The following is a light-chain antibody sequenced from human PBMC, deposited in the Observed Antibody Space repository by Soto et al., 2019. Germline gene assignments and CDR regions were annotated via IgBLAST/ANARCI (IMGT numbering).Light chain of an antibody. V-gene: IGKV3-20*01. CDR2: GAS. CDR1: QSVSSSY. Sequence: ENVLTQSPGTLSLSPGERATLSCRASQSVSSSYLAWYQQKPGQAPRLLIYGASSRATGIPDRFSGSGSGTDFTLTISRLEPEDFAAYYCQQYGSSDTFGGGTKV. J-gene: IGKJ4*01. CDR3: QQYGSSDT.